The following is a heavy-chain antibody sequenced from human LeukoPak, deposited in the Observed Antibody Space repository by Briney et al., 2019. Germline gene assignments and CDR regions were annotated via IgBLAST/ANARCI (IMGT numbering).Heavy chain of an antibody. CDR1: GFTFSDYY. D-gene: IGHD2-15*01. V-gene: IGHV3-11*01. CDR3: ARDSDCSGGSCYGVDV. Sequence: GGSLRLSCAASGFTFSDYYMSWIRQAPGKGLEWVSYISRSGSTIYYADSVKGRFTISRDNAKNSLYLQMNSLRAEDTAVYYCARDSDCSGGSCYGVDVWGQGTTVTVSS. J-gene: IGHJ6*02. CDR2: ISRSGSTI.